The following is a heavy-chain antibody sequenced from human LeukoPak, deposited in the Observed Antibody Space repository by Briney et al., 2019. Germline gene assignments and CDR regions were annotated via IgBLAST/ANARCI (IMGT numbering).Heavy chain of an antibody. Sequence: GGSLRLSCAASGFTVCSNYMSWVRQAPGKGLEWVSVIYSGGSTYYADSVKGRFTISRDNSKNTLYLQMNSLRAEDTAVYYCARGSGSYFLQYFDYWGQGTLVTVSS. J-gene: IGHJ4*02. CDR3: ARGSGSYFLQYFDY. CDR1: GFTVCSNY. D-gene: IGHD3-10*01. V-gene: IGHV3-53*01. CDR2: IYSGGST.